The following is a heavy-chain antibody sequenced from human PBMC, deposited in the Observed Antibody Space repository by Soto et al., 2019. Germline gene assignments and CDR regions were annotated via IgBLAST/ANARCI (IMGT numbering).Heavy chain of an antibody. CDR3: ARALPLRSPPDAFDI. J-gene: IGHJ3*02. V-gene: IGHV1-18*01. D-gene: IGHD2-15*01. CDR2: ISAYNGNT. CDR1: GYTFTSFG. Sequence: QVQLVQSGAEVKKPGASVKVSCKASGYTFTSFGISWVRQAPGQGLECMGWISAYNGNTNYAQKLQGRVTLTTDTSTSTAYMELRSLRSDDTAVYYCARALPLRSPPDAFDIWGQGTMVTVSS.